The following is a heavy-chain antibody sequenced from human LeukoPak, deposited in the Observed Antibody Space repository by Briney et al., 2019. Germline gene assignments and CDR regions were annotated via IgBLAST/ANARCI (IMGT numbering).Heavy chain of an antibody. Sequence: GGSLRLSCAASGFTFSSYSMNWVRQSPGKGLEWVSYISSSSSTIYYADSVKGRFTISRDNAKNSLYLQMNSLRAEDTAVYYCATIVVVPAEMGNSVDYWGQGTLVTVSS. CDR1: GFTFSSYS. V-gene: IGHV3-48*01. CDR2: ISSSSSTI. D-gene: IGHD2-2*01. J-gene: IGHJ4*02. CDR3: ATIVVVPAEMGNSVDY.